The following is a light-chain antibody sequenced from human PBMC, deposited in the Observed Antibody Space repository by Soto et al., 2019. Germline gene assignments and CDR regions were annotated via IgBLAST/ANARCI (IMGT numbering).Light chain of an antibody. CDR2: EVT. V-gene: IGLV2-18*02. CDR3: NSYTSSNTYV. Sequence: QSVLTQPPSVSGSPGQSVTISCTGTSSDVGSYNRVAWYQQPPGTAPKLMIYEVTNRPPGVPDRFSGSKSGNTASLTISGLQAEDEADYYCNSYTSSNTYVFGTGTKVTVL. CDR1: SSDVGSYNR. J-gene: IGLJ1*01.